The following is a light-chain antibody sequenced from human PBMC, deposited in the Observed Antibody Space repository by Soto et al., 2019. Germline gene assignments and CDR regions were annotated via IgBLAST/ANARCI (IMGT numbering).Light chain of an antibody. CDR3: LQDINYPWT. CDR1: QGIGNA. CDR2: GAS. J-gene: IGKJ1*01. Sequence: AIPLTQSPFSLSASVGDTVTITCRASQGIGNALGWYQQKPGKPPKVLIYGASNLQSGVPPRFSGSGSGTDFTLAISSLQPEDSATYYCLQDINYPWTFGQGTKVDIK. V-gene: IGKV1-6*01.